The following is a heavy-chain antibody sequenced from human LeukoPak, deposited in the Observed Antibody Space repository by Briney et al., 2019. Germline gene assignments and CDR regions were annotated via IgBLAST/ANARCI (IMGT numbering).Heavy chain of an antibody. Sequence: SETLSLTCAVYGGSFSGYYWSWIRQPPVKGLEWIGEINHSGSTNYNPSLKSRVTISVDTSKNQFSLKLSSVTAADTAVYYCARATTLLIDYWGQGTLVTVSS. V-gene: IGHV4-34*01. CDR3: ARATTLLIDY. CDR1: GGSFSGYY. J-gene: IGHJ4*02. D-gene: IGHD3-10*01. CDR2: INHSGST.